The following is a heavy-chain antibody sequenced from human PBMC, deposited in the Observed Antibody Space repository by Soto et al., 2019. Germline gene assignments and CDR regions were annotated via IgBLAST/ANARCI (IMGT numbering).Heavy chain of an antibody. J-gene: IGHJ4*02. CDR1: GFTFSSYS. CDR2: ISSSSSYI. CDR3: ARGQWLAHYFDY. V-gene: IGHV3-21*01. Sequence: GGSLRLSCAASGFTFSSYSMSWVRQAPGKGLEWVSSISSSSSYIYYADSVKGRFTISRDNAKNSLYLQMNSLRAEDTAVYYCARGQWLAHYFDYCGQGTLVTVSP. D-gene: IGHD6-19*01.